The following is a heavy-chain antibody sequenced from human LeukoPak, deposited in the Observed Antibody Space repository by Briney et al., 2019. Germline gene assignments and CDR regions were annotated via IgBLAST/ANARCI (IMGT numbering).Heavy chain of an antibody. CDR1: GFTFSSYA. CDR3: ARDHDSNCYYSSMGI. Sequence: PGRSLRLSCAASGFTFSSYAMHWVRQSPGKGLEWVAVISYGGSDKYYADSVKGRFSTSRDNSKNTVYLQMNSLRGDDTAVYYCARDHDSNCYYSSMGIWGQGTMVAVSS. J-gene: IGHJ3*02. D-gene: IGHD3-22*01. CDR2: ISYGGSDK. V-gene: IGHV3-30*04.